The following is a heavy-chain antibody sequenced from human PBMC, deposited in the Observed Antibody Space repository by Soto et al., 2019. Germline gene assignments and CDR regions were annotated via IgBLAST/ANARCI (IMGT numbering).Heavy chain of an antibody. CDR1: GYTFSTSG. D-gene: IGHD1-20*01. Sequence: QGQVLQSGPEVKRPGASVTVSCKTYGYTFSTSGISWVRQDPGRGLEWVGWIRPDNGNRKSAQRLQGRVTLTKDTSASKAYMELMSLTSDYTAMYSCARDTESNRYNDWGQGTLVTVSS. CDR3: ARDTESNRYND. CDR2: IRPDNGNR. J-gene: IGHJ1*01. V-gene: IGHV1-18*01.